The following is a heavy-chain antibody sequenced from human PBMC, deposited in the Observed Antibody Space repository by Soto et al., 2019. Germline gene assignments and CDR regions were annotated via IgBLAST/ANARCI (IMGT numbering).Heavy chain of an antibody. D-gene: IGHD3-10*01. CDR2: ITNSSNYI. J-gene: IGHJ4*02. Sequence: EVQLVESGGGLVKPGGSLRLSCAASGFTFSSYSMNWVRQAPGKGLEWVSSITNSSNYIHYRDSVKGRFTISRDNAQSSLYLEMNSLGGEDTGVYYCARDTNSYASGSGVDYWGQGTLVTVSS. CDR3: ARDTNSYASGSGVDY. V-gene: IGHV3-21*01. CDR1: GFTFSSYS.